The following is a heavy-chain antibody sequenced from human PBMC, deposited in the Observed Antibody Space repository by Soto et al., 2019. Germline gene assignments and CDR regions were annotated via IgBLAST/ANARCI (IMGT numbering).Heavy chain of an antibody. V-gene: IGHV3-30*18. CDR2: ISYDGSSQ. J-gene: IGHJ4*02. Sequence: QVQLVESGGGVVQPGRSLRLSCGASGFTFSNYGMHWVRQAPGKGLEWVAVISYDGSSQHYADSVKGRFTISRDNAKNTLYVQMKGLRAEETAGYSFANDGGGEVARGRGSEYWGQGTLVTVAS. D-gene: IGHD3-16*01. CDR1: GFTFSNYG. CDR3: ANDGGGEVARGRGSEY.